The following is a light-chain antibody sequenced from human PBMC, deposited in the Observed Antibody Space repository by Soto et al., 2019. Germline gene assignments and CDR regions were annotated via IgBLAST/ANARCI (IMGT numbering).Light chain of an antibody. CDR1: QSVSSSY. V-gene: IGKV3-20*01. CDR2: GAS. Sequence: EIVLTQSPGTLSLSPGERATLSCRASQSVSSSYLAWYQQKPGQAPRLLIYGASSRATGIPDRFSGSGSGTDFTLTIIRLEPEDFAVYYCQQYGSSPPITFGQGTLREIK. J-gene: IGKJ5*01. CDR3: QQYGSSPPIT.